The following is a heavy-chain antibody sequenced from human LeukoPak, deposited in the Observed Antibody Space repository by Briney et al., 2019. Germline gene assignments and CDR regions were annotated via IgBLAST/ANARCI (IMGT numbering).Heavy chain of an antibody. CDR3: ARCQPGPYYYDSSGYYPSPYGMDV. CDR2: INPNSGGT. CDR1: GYTFTGYY. J-gene: IGHJ6*02. Sequence: ASVKVSCKASGYTFTGYYMHWVRQAPGQGLEWMGRINPNSGGTNYAQKFQGRVTMTRDTSISTAYMELSRLRSDDTAVYHCARCQPGPYYYDSSGYYPSPYGMDVWGQGTTVTVSS. V-gene: IGHV1-2*06. D-gene: IGHD3-22*01.